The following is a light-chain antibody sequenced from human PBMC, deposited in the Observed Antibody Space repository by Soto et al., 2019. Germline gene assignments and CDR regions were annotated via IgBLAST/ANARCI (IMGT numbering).Light chain of an antibody. V-gene: IGKV3-20*01. CDR1: QSVSSSY. CDR2: GAS. Sequence: EIVLSQSPGTLSLSPGERATLSCRASQSVSSSYLAWYQQKPGQAPRLLIYGASSRATGVPDRFSGSGSGTDFTLTISRLEPEDFAVYYCQQCGSAPLTFGQGTKVDI. CDR3: QQCGSAPLT. J-gene: IGKJ1*01.